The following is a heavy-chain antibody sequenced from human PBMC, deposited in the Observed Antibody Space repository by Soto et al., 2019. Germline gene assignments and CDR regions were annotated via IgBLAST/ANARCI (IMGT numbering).Heavy chain of an antibody. J-gene: IGHJ5*02. Sequence: QVPLVQSGAEVKKPGSSVTVSCKASGGTFSSYAIHWVRQAPGQGLEWMGGIIPMYGPAKYAQRFQGRVTITADESTTTVYMELTSLTSQDTAVDYCARVTSMVRGVIDNWFDPWGHGNLVTVSS. D-gene: IGHD3-10*01. CDR1: GGTFSSYA. CDR2: IIPMYGPA. V-gene: IGHV1-69*01. CDR3: ARVTSMVRGVIDNWFDP.